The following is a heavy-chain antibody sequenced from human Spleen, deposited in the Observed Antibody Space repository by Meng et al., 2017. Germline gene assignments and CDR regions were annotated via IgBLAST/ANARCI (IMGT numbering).Heavy chain of an antibody. CDR2: INRAGYT. CDR1: DGSFTNYY. CDR3: ARITTRWFDP. D-gene: IGHD3-16*01. V-gene: IGHV4-34*01. Sequence: GHLHQGGSGLLKSSETLSLTCAVYDGSFTNYYWTWIRQPPGKGLEWIGEINRAGYTFYNPSLNSRVTMSVDTSKNHFSLRLSSVTVADTAVYYCARITTRWFDPWGQGTLVTVSS. J-gene: IGHJ5*02.